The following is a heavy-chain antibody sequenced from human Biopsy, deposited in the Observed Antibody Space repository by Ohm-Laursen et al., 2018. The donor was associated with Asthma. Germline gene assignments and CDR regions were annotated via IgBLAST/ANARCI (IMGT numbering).Heavy chain of an antibody. CDR3: ARATSTWSQSGPHFFNH. CDR2: VHSSGST. CDR1: PGSINDYY. J-gene: IGHJ5*02. D-gene: IGHD6-13*01. V-gene: IGHV4-59*01. Sequence: GTLSLTCTVSPGSINDYYWNWVRQFPGKGLEWIGYVHSSGSTRFNPSLKSRVTVSVDTSVDQVSLKLSSVSAADTAIYYCARATSTWSQSGPHFFNHWGPGTLVTVSS.